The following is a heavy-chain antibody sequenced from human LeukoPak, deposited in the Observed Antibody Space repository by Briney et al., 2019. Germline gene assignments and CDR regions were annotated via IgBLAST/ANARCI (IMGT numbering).Heavy chain of an antibody. CDR1: GGSINNRDYY. V-gene: IGHV4-39*07. CDR2: IYYSGST. CDR3: ARVPRIEAGATGDWFDP. Sequence: SESLSLTCTVSGGSINNRDYYWGWIRQPPGKGLEWIGNIYYSGSTHYSPSPKSRVTISVDTSKNHFSLKLSSVTAADTAVYYCARVPRIEAGATGDWFDPWGQGTVVTVSS. J-gene: IGHJ5*02. D-gene: IGHD6-13*01.